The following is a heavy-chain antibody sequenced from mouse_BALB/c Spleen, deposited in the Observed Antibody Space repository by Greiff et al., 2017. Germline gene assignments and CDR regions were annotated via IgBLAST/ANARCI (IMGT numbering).Heavy chain of an antibody. D-gene: IGHD2-1*01. Sequence: QVQLKESGAELVRPGTSVKVSCKASGYAFTNYLIEWVKQRPGQGLEWIGVINPGSGGTNYNEKFKGKATLTADKSSSTAYMQLSSLTSDDSAVYFCARGRNYGEGMDYWGQGTSVTVSA. V-gene: IGHV1-54*03. CDR1: GYAFTNYL. J-gene: IGHJ4*01. CDR3: ARGRNYGEGMDY. CDR2: INPGSGGT.